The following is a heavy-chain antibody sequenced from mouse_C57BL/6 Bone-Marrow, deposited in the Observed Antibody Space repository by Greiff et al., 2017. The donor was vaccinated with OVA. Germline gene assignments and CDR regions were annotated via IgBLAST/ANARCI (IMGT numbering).Heavy chain of an antibody. CDR2: INPSSGYT. D-gene: IGHD2-5*01. J-gene: IGHJ3*01. Sequence: QVQLKESGAELAKPGASVKLSCKASGYTFTSYWMHWVKQRPGQGLEWIGYINPSSGYTKYNQKFKDKATLTADKSSSTAYMQLSSLTYEDSAVYYCARSDYSNPSWFAYWGQGTLVTVSA. CDR1: GYTFTSYW. V-gene: IGHV1-7*01. CDR3: ARSDYSNPSWFAY.